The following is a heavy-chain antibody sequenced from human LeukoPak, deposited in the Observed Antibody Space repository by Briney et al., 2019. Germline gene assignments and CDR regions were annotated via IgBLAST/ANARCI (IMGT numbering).Heavy chain of an antibody. D-gene: IGHD6-13*01. CDR2: IKQDGSEK. V-gene: IGHV3-7*01. J-gene: IGHJ4*02. Sequence: PGGSLRLSCAASGFTFSSYWMSWVRQAPGKGLEWVANIKQDGSEKYYVDSVKGRFTISRDNAKNSLYLQMNSLRAEDTAVYYCAREGEQQLVWELYYSDYWGQGTLVTVSS. CDR1: GFTFSSYW. CDR3: AREGEQQLVWELYYSDY.